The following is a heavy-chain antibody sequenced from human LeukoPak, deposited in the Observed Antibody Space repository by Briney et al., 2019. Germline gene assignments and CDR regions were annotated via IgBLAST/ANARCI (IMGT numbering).Heavy chain of an antibody. CDR3: TIWAAGTLGVDY. CDR2: IKSKSDGGTT. D-gene: IGHD6-13*01. J-gene: IGHJ4*02. Sequence: GGSLRLSCAASGFTFRSAWMTWVRQAPGKGLEWVGRIKSKSDGGTTDYAAPVKGRFTISRDDSKNTLYLQMNSLKTEDTAVYYCTIWAAGTLGVDYWGQGTLVTVSS. V-gene: IGHV3-15*01. CDR1: GFTFRSAW.